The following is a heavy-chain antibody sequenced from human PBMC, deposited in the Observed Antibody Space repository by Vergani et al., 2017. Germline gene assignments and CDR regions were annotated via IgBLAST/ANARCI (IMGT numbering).Heavy chain of an antibody. J-gene: IGHJ6*01. V-gene: IGHV1-69*01. CDR3: ARDGILWFGESGDYYDGMDV. Sequence: QVQMVQSGAEVKKPGSPVKVSCKASGGPFSSYAISWVRQAHGKGLEWMGGIIPIFGTANYAQKFQGRVTITSDEFTSTAYMELSSLRSEDTAVYYCARDGILWFGESGDYYDGMDVWGQGTTVTVSS. D-gene: IGHD3-10*01. CDR2: IIPIFGTA. CDR1: GGPFSSYA.